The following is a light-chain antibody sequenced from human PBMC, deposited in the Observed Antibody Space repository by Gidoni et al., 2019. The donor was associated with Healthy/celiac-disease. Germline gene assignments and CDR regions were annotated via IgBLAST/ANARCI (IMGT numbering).Light chain of an antibody. CDR3: QQNSNSPCT. CDR1: QSVSSSY. J-gene: IGKJ1*01. CDR2: GAP. Sequence: EIAFTQSPRTLSLPPGERATLPCRASQSVSSSYLAWYQQKPGQAPRLLIYGAPRRATGIPDRFSGSGSGTDFTLTISRLEAEYLAVYYCQQNSNSPCTFGQGTKVEIK. V-gene: IGKV3-20*01.